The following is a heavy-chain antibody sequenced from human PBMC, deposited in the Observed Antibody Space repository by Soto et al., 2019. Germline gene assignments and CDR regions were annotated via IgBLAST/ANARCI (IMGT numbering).Heavy chain of an antibody. CDR2: ISAYNGNT. V-gene: IGHV1-18*01. CDR3: ARGDAFDI. CDR1: GYTFTSYG. J-gene: IGHJ3*02. Sequence: GASVKVSCKASGYTFTSYGISWVRQAPGQGLEWMGWISAYNGNTKYSQKFQGRVTITRDTSASTAYMELSSLRSEDTAVYYCARGDAFDIRGQGTMVTVPS.